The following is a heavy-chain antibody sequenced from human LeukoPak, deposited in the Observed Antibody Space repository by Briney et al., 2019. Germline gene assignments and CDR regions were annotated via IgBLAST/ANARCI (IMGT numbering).Heavy chain of an antibody. CDR1: GGSISSSNW. D-gene: IGHD2-21*02. Sequence: SGTLSLTCAVSGGSISSSNWWSWVRPPPGKGLEWIGEIYHSGSTNYNPSLKSRVTISVDKSKNQFSLKLSSVTAADTAVYYCARRPCGGDCYSVTSAFDIWGQGTMVTVSS. CDR3: ARRPCGGDCYSVTSAFDI. J-gene: IGHJ3*02. V-gene: IGHV4-4*02. CDR2: IYHSGST.